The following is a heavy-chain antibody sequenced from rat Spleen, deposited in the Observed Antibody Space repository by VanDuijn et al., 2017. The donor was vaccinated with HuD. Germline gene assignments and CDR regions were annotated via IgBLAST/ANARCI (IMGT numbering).Heavy chain of an antibody. CDR2: IWNIGGT. D-gene: IGHD1-12*03. V-gene: IGHV2-41*01. J-gene: IGHJ2*01. CDR1: GFSLTTYN. CDR3: ARDLDGYFDY. Sequence: QVQLRESGPGLVQPSQTLSLTCTIAGFSLTTYNVHWVRQSPGKGLEWMGVIWNIGGTRYNSALKSRLSITKDTSKNQVFLKMNSLQSEDTTTYYCARDLDGYFDYWGQGVMVTVSS.